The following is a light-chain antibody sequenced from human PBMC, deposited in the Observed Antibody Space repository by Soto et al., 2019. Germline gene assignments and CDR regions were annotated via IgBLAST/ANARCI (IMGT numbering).Light chain of an antibody. J-gene: IGLJ1*01. CDR2: SNN. V-gene: IGLV1-44*01. CDR1: SSNIGSNT. CDR3: SLCTSENTYV. Sequence: QSVLTQPPSASGTPGQRVTISCSGSSSNIGSNTVNWYQQLPGTAPKLLIYSNNQRPSGVPDRFSGSKSGTSASLAISGLQSEDEADYYCSLCTSENTYVFGTGTKVTVL.